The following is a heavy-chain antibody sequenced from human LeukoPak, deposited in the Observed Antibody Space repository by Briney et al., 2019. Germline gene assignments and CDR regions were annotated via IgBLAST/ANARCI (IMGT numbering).Heavy chain of an antibody. J-gene: IGHJ4*02. Sequence: GGSLRLSCAASGFTFSSYGMHWVRQAPGKGLEWVAFIRYDGSNKYYADSVKGRFTISRDNSKNTLYLQMNSLRAEDTAVYYCASTYYGSGSYFAYWGQGTLVTVSS. D-gene: IGHD3-10*01. CDR2: IRYDGSNK. V-gene: IGHV3-30*02. CDR3: ASTYYGSGSYFAY. CDR1: GFTFSSYG.